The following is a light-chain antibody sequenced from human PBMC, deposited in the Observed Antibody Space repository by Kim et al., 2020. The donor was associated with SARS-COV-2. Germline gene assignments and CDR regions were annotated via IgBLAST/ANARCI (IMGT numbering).Light chain of an antibody. CDR1: RLGGKS. Sequence: SYELTQPPSVSVAPGKTATISCGGNRLGGKSVHWYQQRPGQAPVLVIYHDTDRPSGIPERFSGSTSGNTASLTISRVDAGDEADYYCQVWDSGNNQLVFG. CDR2: HDT. V-gene: IGLV3-21*04. J-gene: IGLJ3*02. CDR3: QVWDSGNNQLV.